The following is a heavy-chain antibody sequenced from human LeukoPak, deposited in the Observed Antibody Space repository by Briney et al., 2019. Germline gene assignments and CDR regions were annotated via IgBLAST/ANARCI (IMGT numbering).Heavy chain of an antibody. V-gene: IGHV3-23*01. Sequence: GGSLRLSCAASGFTFSSYAMSWVRQAPGKGLEWVSAISGSGGSTYYADSVKGRFTISRDNSKNTLYLQMNSLRAEDTAVYYCAKDRGCLRGGGDAFDIWGQGTMVTVSS. CDR2: ISGSGGST. CDR1: GFTFSSYA. D-gene: IGHD3-10*01. J-gene: IGHJ3*02. CDR3: AKDRGCLRGGGDAFDI.